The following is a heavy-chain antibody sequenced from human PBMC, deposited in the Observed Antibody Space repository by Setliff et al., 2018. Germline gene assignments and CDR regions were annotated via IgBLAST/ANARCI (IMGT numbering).Heavy chain of an antibody. CDR3: ARYESSGYSENYYFDY. V-gene: IGHV4-39*07. Sequence: PPETLSLTCTVSGGSISTTDYYWGWIRQPPGKGLEWIGCVYYSGNTYYSPSLKSRVTMFVDTSKNQFSLMLYSVTAADTAIYYCARYESSGYSENYYFDYWGQGTLVTVSS. J-gene: IGHJ4*02. CDR1: GGSISTTDYY. CDR2: VYYSGNT. D-gene: IGHD3-22*01.